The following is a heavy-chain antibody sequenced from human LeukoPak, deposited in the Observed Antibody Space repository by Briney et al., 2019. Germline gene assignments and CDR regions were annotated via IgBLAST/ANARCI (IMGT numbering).Heavy chain of an antibody. CDR2: ISWNSGSI. CDR3: AKDMEGYSYGYFDY. D-gene: IGHD5-18*01. J-gene: IGHJ4*02. Sequence: PGRSLRLSCAASGFTFDDYAMDWVRQAAGQGLEWVSGISWNSGSIGYADSVKGRFTISRDNAKNSLYLQMNSLRAEDTALYYCAKDMEGYSYGYFDYWGQGTLVTISS. CDR1: GFTFDDYA. V-gene: IGHV3-9*01.